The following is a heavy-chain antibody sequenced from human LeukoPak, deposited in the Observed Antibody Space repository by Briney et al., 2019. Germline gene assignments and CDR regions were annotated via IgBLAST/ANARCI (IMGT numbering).Heavy chain of an antibody. D-gene: IGHD2-15*01. CDR2: ISASGGST. J-gene: IGHJ4*02. V-gene: IGHV3-23*01. CDR3: AKDGGWSIHLEY. Sequence: GGSLRLSCAASGFTFNTYAMSWVRQAPGKGLEWVSAISASGGSTYYADSVKGRFTISRDNSKNTLFLQMNSLRAEDTAVYYCAKDGGWSIHLEYWGQGTLVTVSS. CDR1: GFTFNTYA.